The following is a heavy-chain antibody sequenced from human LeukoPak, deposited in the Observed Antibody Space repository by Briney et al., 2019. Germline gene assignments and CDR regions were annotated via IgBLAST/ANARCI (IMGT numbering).Heavy chain of an antibody. CDR1: GFTFSSYG. D-gene: IGHD6-13*01. CDR2: IWYDGSNK. J-gene: IGHJ4*02. Sequence: PGGFLRLSCAASGFTFSSYGMRWVRQAPGKGLECEADIWYDGSNKYYADSVKGRFTISRDNSKNTLYLQMNSLRTEDTAVYYCAKGHGIAAVLGLDYWGQGTLVTVSS. CDR3: AKGHGIAAVLGLDY. V-gene: IGHV3-33*06.